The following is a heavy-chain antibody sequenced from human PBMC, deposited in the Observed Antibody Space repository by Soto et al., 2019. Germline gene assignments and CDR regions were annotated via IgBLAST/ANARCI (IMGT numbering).Heavy chain of an antibody. D-gene: IGHD4-17*01. CDR2: ISYDGSNK. Sequence: QVQLVESGGGVVQPGRSLRLSCAASGFTFSSYGMHWVRQAPGKGLEWVAVISYDGSNKYYADSVKGRFTISRDNSKNTLYLQMNSLRAEDTAVYYCAKDQFFYGGNSRGSGPKDLWGRGTLVTVSS. CDR3: AKDQFFYGGNSRGSGPKDL. V-gene: IGHV3-30*18. J-gene: IGHJ2*01. CDR1: GFTFSSYG.